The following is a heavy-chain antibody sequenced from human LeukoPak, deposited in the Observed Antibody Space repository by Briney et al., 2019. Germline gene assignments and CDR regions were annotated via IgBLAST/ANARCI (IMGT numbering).Heavy chain of an antibody. CDR2: IFGGDSET. J-gene: IGHJ4*02. CDR3: ARLDSASYSY. CDR1: GFSFSSYW. D-gene: IGHD1-26*01. V-gene: IGHV5-51*01. Sequence: GESLKISCKGSGFSFSSYWIAWVRQMPGEGLEWMGIIFGGDSETRYSPSFQGQVTMAVDKSISAAFLQWSSLKASDTAMYYCARLDSASYSYWGQGTLVTVSS.